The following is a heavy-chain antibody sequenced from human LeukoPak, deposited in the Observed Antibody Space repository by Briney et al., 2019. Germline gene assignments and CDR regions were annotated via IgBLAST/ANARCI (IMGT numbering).Heavy chain of an antibody. CDR1: GGSISSSNYY. CDR3: ARVRNSSGLGAFDI. D-gene: IGHD6-19*01. Sequence: SETLSLTCTVSGGSISSSNYYWGWIRQSSGRGLEYIGTIYSTGATFHNPSLKSRVTISVDTSKNQFSLKLRSVTDADTAVYYCARVRNSSGLGAFDIWGQGTMVTVSS. J-gene: IGHJ3*02. V-gene: IGHV4-39*07. CDR2: IYSTGAT.